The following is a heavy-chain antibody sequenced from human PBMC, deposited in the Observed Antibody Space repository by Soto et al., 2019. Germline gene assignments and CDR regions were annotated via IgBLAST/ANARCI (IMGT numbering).Heavy chain of an antibody. V-gene: IGHV3-33*05. D-gene: IGHD3-10*01. CDR1: PFGDPV. CDR3: ARDLSGRADV. J-gene: IGHJ6*02. CDR2: ISYDGSNK. Sequence: PFGDPVPHWVRQAPGKGLEWVAVISYDGSNKYYADSVKGRFTISRDNSKKTLYLQMNSLRAEDTAVYYCARDLSGRADVWGQGTTVTVSS.